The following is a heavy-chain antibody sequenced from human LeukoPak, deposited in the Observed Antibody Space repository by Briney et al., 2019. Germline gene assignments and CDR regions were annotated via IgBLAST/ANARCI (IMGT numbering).Heavy chain of an antibody. CDR2: INSDGSYT. V-gene: IGHV3-74*01. J-gene: IGHJ4*02. CDR1: GFTFSSYW. D-gene: IGHD3-9*01. CDR3: ATFGIDWSLDY. Sequence: GGSLRLSCAASGFTFSSYWMHWVRQAPGKGLVWVSRINSDGSYTTNVDSVKGRFTISRDNAKNTLYLQMNSLRAEDTSVHYCATFGIDWSLDYWGRGTLVTVSS.